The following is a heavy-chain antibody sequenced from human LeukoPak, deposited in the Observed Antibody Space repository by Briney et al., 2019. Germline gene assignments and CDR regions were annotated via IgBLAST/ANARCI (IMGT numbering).Heavy chain of an antibody. CDR1: GYTFSSYG. V-gene: IGHV1-18*01. CDR2: ISAYNGNT. CDR3: ARDKIYGGLSSDY. Sequence: GASVKVSCKASGYTFSSYGISWVRQAPGQGLEWMGWISAYNGNTNYAQKFQGRVTMTTDTSTYTAYMELRSLGSHDTAVYYCARDKIYGGLSSDYWGQGTLVTVSS. J-gene: IGHJ4*02. D-gene: IGHD4/OR15-4a*01.